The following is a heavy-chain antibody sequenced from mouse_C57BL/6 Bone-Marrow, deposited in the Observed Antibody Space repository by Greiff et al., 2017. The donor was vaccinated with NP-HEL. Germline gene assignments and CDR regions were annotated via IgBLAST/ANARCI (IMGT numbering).Heavy chain of an antibody. V-gene: IGHV3-6*01. CDR2: ISYDGSN. CDR1: GYSITSGYY. Sequence: EVKLQESGPGLVKPSQSLSLTCSVTGYSITSGYYWNWIRQFPGNKLEWMGYISYDGSNNYNPSFKNRISITRDTSKNQFFLKLNSVTTEDTATYYCARPFDVWGTGTTVTVSS. J-gene: IGHJ1*03. CDR3: ARPFDV.